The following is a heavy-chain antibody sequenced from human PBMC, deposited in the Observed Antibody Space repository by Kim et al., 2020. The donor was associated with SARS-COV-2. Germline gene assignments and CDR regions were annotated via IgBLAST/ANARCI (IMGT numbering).Heavy chain of an antibody. CDR2: IYYSGST. J-gene: IGHJ4*02. CDR1: GGSISSSSYY. Sequence: SETLSLTCTVSGGSISSSSYYWGWIRQPPGKGLEWIGSIYYSGSTYYNPSLKSRVTISVDTSKNQFSLKLSSVTAADTAVYYCARRSQDLDYYDSSGYYSAFDYWGQGTLVTVSS. D-gene: IGHD3-22*01. CDR3: ARRSQDLDYYDSSGYYSAFDY. V-gene: IGHV4-39*01.